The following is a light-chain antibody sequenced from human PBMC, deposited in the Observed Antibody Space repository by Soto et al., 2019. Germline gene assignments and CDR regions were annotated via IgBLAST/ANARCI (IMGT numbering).Light chain of an antibody. CDR1: QSVSSC. CDR2: DAS. J-gene: IGKJ3*01. CDR3: HQRSNWPLFT. Sequence: EIVLTQSPATLSLSPGKRSTLSWRASQSVSSCLAWYQQKPGQAPRLLIYDASNRASGIPARFSGSGSGTDLTLTISSLEPEDFAVYYCHQRSNWPLFTFGHGTKVDIK. V-gene: IGKV3-11*01.